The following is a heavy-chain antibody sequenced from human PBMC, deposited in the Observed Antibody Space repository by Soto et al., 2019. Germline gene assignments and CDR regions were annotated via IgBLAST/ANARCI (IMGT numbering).Heavy chain of an antibody. CDR2: ISGSGGST. V-gene: IGHV3-23*01. CDR1: GFTFSSYA. D-gene: IGHD6-13*01. Sequence: PGGSLRLSCAASGFTFSSYAMSWVRQAPEKGLEWVSAISGSGGSTYYANNVKGRFTISRDNSKNTLYLQMSSLRAEDTGVYYCARLQIPPPTRGAANARGAMDVWGQGTTVTVSS. CDR3: ARLQIPPPTRGAANARGAMDV. J-gene: IGHJ6*02.